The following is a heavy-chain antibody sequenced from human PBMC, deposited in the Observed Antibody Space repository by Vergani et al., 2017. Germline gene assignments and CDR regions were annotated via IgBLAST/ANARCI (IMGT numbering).Heavy chain of an antibody. Sequence: QVQLVQSGAEVKKPGSSVKVSCKASGDTFTRYAINWVRQAPGQGLEWMGRIIPVLGMATYAHKFQGRVTITADKSASTAYMELSSLRADDTAVYYCARVEGSSSGYYYYGMDVWGQGTTVTVSS. CDR3: ARVEGSSSGYYYYGMDV. CDR2: IIPVLGMA. CDR1: GDTFTRYA. D-gene: IGHD6-6*01. J-gene: IGHJ6*02. V-gene: IGHV1-69*04.